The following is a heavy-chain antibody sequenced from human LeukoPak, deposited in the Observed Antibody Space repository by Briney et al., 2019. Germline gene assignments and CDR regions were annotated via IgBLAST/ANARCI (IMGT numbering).Heavy chain of an antibody. CDR3: ARGEYCGGDCHAFDI. CDR1: GGSFSGYY. CDR2: INHSGST. J-gene: IGHJ3*02. Sequence: SETLSLTCAVYGGSFSGYYWSWIRQPPGKGLEWIGEINHSGSTNYNPSLKSRVTISVDTSKNQFSLKLSSVTAADTAVYYCARGEYCGGDCHAFDIWGQGTMVTVSS. D-gene: IGHD2-21*02. V-gene: IGHV4-34*01.